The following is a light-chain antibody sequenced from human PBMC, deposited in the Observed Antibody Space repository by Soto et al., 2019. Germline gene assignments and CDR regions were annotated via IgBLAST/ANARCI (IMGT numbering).Light chain of an antibody. CDR3: QQYGSSGT. J-gene: IGKJ1*01. CDR1: QSTNY. Sequence: EIPLSPSPATLSVPPGERAALSCRASQSTNYLAWYQQKPGQAPRLLIYGASNRATGIPDRFSGSGSGTDFTLTISRLEPEDFAVYYCQQYGSSGTFGQGTKVDIK. V-gene: IGKV3-20*01. CDR2: GAS.